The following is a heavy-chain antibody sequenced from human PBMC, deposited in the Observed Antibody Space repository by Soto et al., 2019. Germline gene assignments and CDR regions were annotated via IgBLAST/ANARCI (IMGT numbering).Heavy chain of an antibody. J-gene: IGHJ5*01. D-gene: IGHD2-2*01. CDR2: INPNSGGT. CDR3: ARVAVVVPDATWSSVFDP. V-gene: IGHV1-2*04. Sequence: ASVKVSCKASGYTFTGYYMHWVRQAPGQGLEWMGWINPNSGGTNYAQKFQGWVTMTRDTSISTAYMELSRLRSDDTAVYYCARVAVVVPDATWSSVFDPWGQRALVTVSS. CDR1: GYTFTGYY.